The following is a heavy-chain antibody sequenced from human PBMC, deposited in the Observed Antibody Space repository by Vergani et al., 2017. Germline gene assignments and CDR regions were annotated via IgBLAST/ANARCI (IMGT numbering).Heavy chain of an antibody. J-gene: IGHJ4*02. D-gene: IGHD2-2*02. CDR2: ISYDGSNK. CDR3: AKDLSGVVVPAAIQPSFDY. V-gene: IGHV3-30*18. Sequence: QVQLVESGGGVVQPGRSLRLSCAASGFTFSSYGMHGVRQAPAKGLEWVAVISYDGSNKYYADSVKGRFTISRDNSKNTLYLQMNSLRAEDTAVYYCAKDLSGVVVPAAIQPSFDYWGQGTLVTVSS. CDR1: GFTFSSYG.